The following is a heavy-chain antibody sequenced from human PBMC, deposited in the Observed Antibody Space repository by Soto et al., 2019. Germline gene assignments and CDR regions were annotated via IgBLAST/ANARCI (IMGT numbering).Heavy chain of an antibody. CDR2: ISAYNGNT. CDR3: ARDQESIVVVVAAKDTLFDY. Sequence: GASVKVSCKASGYTFTSYGISWVRQAPGQGLEWMGWISAYNGNTNYAQKLQGRVTMTTDTSTSTAYMELRSLRSDDTAVYYCARDQESIVVVVAAKDTLFDYWGQGTLVTVSS. D-gene: IGHD2-15*01. J-gene: IGHJ4*02. CDR1: GYTFTSYG. V-gene: IGHV1-18*01.